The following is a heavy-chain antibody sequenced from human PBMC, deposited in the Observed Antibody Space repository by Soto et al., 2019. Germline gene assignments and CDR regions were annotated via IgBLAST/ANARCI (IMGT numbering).Heavy chain of an antibody. J-gene: IGHJ4*02. CDR3: TTALYYDFWSGYYTGSDFDY. D-gene: IGHD3-3*01. V-gene: IGHV3-15*07. Sequence: GGSLRLSCAASGFTFSNAWRNWVRQAPGKGLEWVGRIKSKTDGGTTDYAAPVKGRFTISRDDSKNTLYLQMNSLKTEDTAVYYCTTALYYDFWSGYYTGSDFDYWGQGTLVTVSS. CDR2: IKSKTDGGTT. CDR1: GFTFSNAW.